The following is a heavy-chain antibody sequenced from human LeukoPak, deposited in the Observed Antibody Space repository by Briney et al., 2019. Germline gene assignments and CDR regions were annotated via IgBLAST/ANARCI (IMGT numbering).Heavy chain of an antibody. Sequence: ASVKVSCKASGYSFTGYYMHWVRQAPGQGLEWMGWINPNSGGTNYAQKFQGRVTMTRDTSIRTAYMELGRLRSDDTAVYYCARDRHYFGSGSYFSGDYWGQGTLVTVSS. V-gene: IGHV1-2*02. D-gene: IGHD3-10*01. CDR3: ARDRHYFGSGSYFSGDY. CDR2: INPNSGGT. J-gene: IGHJ4*02. CDR1: GYSFTGYY.